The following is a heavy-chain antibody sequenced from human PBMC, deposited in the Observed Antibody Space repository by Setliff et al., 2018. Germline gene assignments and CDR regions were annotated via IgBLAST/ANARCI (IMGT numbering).Heavy chain of an antibody. V-gene: IGHV1-18*01. CDR2: ISVYNSNT. Sequence: ASVKVSCKASGYTFTRYGISWVRQAPGQGLEWMGWISVYNSNTNYAEKLQGRVTMTTDTSTSTAYMELRSLRSDDTAVYYCARSAITGTTKKYYYYMDVWGQGTTVTVSS. CDR1: GYTFTRYG. CDR3: ARSAITGTTKKYYYYMDV. J-gene: IGHJ6*03. D-gene: IGHD1-7*01.